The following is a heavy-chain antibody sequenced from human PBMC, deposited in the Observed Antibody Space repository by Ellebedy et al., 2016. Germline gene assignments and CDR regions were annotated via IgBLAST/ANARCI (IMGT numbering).Heavy chain of an antibody. CDR2: ISYDGSNK. J-gene: IGHJ6*02. D-gene: IGHD3-3*01. Sequence: GGSLRLSCAASGFTFSSYGMHWVRQAPGKGLEWVAVISYDGSNKYYADSVKGRFTISRDNSKNTLYLQTNSLRAEDTAVYYCAKDSSMGVLEWLLYRSPNIYGMDVWGQGTTVTVSS. CDR3: AKDSSMGVLEWLLYRSPNIYGMDV. CDR1: GFTFSSYG. V-gene: IGHV3-30*18.